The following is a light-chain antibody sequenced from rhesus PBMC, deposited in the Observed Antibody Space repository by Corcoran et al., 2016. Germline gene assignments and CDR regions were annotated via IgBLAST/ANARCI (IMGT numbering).Light chain of an antibody. V-gene: IGKV1-22*01. CDR2: KAS. CDR3: QQYSSRPFT. CDR1: QGISSW. J-gene: IGKJ3*01. Sequence: DIQMTQSPSSLSASVGDTVTITCRASQGISSWLAWYQQKPGKAPTLLIYKASSLQSGVPSRFRGRGSGTDFTLTISSLQSEDFATYYCQQYSSRPFTFGPGTKLDIK.